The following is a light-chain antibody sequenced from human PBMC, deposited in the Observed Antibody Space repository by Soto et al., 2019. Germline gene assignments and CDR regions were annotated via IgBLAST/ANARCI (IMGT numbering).Light chain of an antibody. J-gene: IGKJ1*01. CDR2: GAS. V-gene: IGKV3-15*01. CDR1: QSVSSN. Sequence: EIVMTQSPATLSVSPGERATLSCRASQSVSSNLAWYQQKPGQAPRLLIYGASTRATGIPARFSGSGSGTEVTLTLSSLQSEDFAVYYCQQYNNWPGTFGQGTKVEIK. CDR3: QQYNNWPGT.